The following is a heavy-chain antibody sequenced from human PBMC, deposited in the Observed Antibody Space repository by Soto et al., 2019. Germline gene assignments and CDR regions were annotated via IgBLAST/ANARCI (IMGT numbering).Heavy chain of an antibody. V-gene: IGHV1-18*04. CDR3: SREGALSGTFDY. CDR2: LSAYNGNT. Sequence: AAVKSSWKASGYTFTSNGISWGRQAPGQGLECMGCLSAYNGNTNYAQKLQGRVTMTTXPXXSXXXMXLXXLRXAATAGYYCSREGALSGTFDYRGQGTVDTVSA. D-gene: IGHD1-7*01. CDR1: GYTFTSNG. J-gene: IGHJ4*02.